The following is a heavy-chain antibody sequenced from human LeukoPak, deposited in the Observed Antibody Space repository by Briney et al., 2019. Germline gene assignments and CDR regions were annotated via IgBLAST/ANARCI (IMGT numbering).Heavy chain of an antibody. CDR1: GLTFSNYA. Sequence: GGSLRLSCAASGLTFSNYAMNWVRQAPGKGLEWVSCITVGASTTYYADSVKGRFTISRDNSKNTLYLQMNSLRAEDTAVYYCAKGGVPGTNYLDYWGQGTLVTVSS. V-gene: IGHV3-23*01. D-gene: IGHD6-19*01. J-gene: IGHJ4*02. CDR3: AKGGVPGTNYLDY. CDR2: ITVGASTT.